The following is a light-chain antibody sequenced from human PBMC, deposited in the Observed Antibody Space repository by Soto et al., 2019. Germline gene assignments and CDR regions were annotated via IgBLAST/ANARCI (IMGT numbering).Light chain of an antibody. J-gene: IGKJ4*01. CDR3: QQYDTSPLT. CDR2: KAS. V-gene: IGKV1-5*03. CDR1: QSVNSW. Sequence: DIQMTQSPSTLSVSVGDRVTITCRASQSVNSWLAWYQQKPGKAPKLLLYKASSLESGVPSRFSGSGSGTEFTLTISSLQPDDFGTYYCQQYDTSPLTFGGGTKV.